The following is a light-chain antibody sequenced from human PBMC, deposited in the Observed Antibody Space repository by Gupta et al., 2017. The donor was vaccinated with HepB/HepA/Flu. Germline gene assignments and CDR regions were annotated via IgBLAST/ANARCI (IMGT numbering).Light chain of an antibody. Sequence: DIQMTQSPSSLSASVGDRVTITCRASQDINSYLAWFQQKPGSAPKSLIFTASNLQSGVPSRFSGSRSGTDFTLTISSLQPEDFATYYCHQYKSYPPTFGQGTKVEV. CDR2: TAS. J-gene: IGKJ1*01. V-gene: IGKV1-16*01. CDR1: QDINSY. CDR3: HQYKSYPPT.